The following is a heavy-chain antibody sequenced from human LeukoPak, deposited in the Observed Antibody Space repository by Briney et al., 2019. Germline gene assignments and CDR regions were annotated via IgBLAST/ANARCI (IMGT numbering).Heavy chain of an antibody. CDR2: IYYSGNT. V-gene: IGHV4-59*01. D-gene: IGHD3-10*01. Sequence: SETLSLTCTVSGVSFSSYYWSWIRQPPGKGLEWIGYIYYSGNTYYNPSLKSRITISVDTSKDQFSLKLRSVTAADTAVYYCAREGEYYGSGSYCDYWGQGTLVTVSS. CDR3: AREGEYYGSGSYCDY. CDR1: GVSFSSYY. J-gene: IGHJ4*02.